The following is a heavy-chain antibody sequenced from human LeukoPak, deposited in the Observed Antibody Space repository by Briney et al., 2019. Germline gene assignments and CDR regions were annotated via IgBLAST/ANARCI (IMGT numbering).Heavy chain of an antibody. CDR3: ARAVRQDYYYDSSGYYDY. V-gene: IGHV4-59*01. Sequence: SETLSLTCTVSGGSISSYYWSWIRQPPGKGLDWIGYIYYSGSTNYNPSLKSRVTISVDTSKNQFSLKLSSVTAADTAVYYCARAVRQDYYYDSSGYYDYWGQGTQVTVSS. CDR1: GGSISSYY. CDR2: IYYSGST. D-gene: IGHD3-22*01. J-gene: IGHJ4*02.